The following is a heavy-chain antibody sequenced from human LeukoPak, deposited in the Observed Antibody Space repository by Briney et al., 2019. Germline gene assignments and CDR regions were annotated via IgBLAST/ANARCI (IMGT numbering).Heavy chain of an antibody. D-gene: IGHD5-18*01. V-gene: IGHV3-21*01. CDR1: GFIFSSYT. CDR2: IGSSSSYI. Sequence: PGGTLRLSCAASGFIFSSYTMNWVRQAPGKGLEWVSSIGSSSSYIYYADSVRGRFTFSRDNAKNSLYLQMNSLRAEDSAVYYCARDDGGYSYGYGGSLDYWGQGALVTVSS. CDR3: ARDDGGYSYGYGGSLDY. J-gene: IGHJ4*02.